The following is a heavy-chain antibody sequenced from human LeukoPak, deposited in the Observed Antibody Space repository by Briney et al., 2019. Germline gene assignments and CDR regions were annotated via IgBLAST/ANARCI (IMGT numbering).Heavy chain of an antibody. CDR3: ARGEGLTTGTTGYYYGMDV. J-gene: IGHJ6*02. CDR2: MNPNSGNT. Sequence: ASVKVSCKASRYTFTSYDINWVRQATGQGLEWMGWMNPNSGNTGYAQKFQDRVTMTRNTSISTAYMELSSLTSEDTAVYYCARGEGLTTGTTGYYYGMDVWGQGTTVTVSS. CDR1: RYTFTSYD. V-gene: IGHV1-8*01. D-gene: IGHD1-1*01.